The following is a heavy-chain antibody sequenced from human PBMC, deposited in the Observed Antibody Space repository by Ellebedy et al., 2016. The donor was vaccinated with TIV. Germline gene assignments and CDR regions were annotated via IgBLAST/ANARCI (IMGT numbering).Heavy chain of an antibody. CDR3: ARRQFYMSDF. CDR1: GYTFTTYD. V-gene: IGHV1-8*01. J-gene: IGHJ4*02. D-gene: IGHD5-24*01. Sequence: AASVKVSCKASGYTFTTYDINWVRQATGQGLEWMGWMNPNSGNTGYAQKFQGRVTMTRNTTISTAYMELGSLRSEDTAVYSCARRQFYMSDFWGQGTLVTVSS. CDR2: MNPNSGNT.